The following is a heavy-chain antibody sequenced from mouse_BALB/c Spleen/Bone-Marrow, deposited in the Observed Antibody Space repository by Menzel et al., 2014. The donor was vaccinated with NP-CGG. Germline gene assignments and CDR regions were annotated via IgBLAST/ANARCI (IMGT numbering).Heavy chain of an antibody. CDR1: GYTFTSYW. CDR3: ARGFPFDY. J-gene: IGHJ2*01. CDR2: IYPGDGDT. V-gene: IGHV1-87*01. Sequence: QVQLQQSGAELARPGASVKLSCKASGYTFTSYWMQWVKQRPGQGLEWIGAIYPGDGDTRYTQKFKGKATLTADKSSSTAYMQLSSLASEYSAVYYCARGFPFDYWGQGTTLTVSS.